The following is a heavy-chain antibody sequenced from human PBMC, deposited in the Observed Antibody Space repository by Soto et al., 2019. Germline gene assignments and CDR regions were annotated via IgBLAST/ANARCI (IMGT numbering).Heavy chain of an antibody. Sequence: QITLKVSGPPLVRPTQTLTLTCAFSGFSLSTSGVGVAWIRQPPGKALEWLAVIYWDDTKHYSPSLRSRLPIPKDTPTTQVVLTMTNIDPMDTGTYCCAHKGPEDWPLDYWGQGTLVTVSS. CDR1: GFSLSTSGVG. J-gene: IGHJ4*02. D-gene: IGHD3-9*01. V-gene: IGHV2-5*02. CDR2: IYWDDTK. CDR3: AHKGPEDWPLDY.